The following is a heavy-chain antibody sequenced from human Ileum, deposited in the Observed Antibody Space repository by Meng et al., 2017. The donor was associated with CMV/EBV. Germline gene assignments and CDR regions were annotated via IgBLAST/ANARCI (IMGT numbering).Heavy chain of an antibody. D-gene: IGHD6-13*01. J-gene: IGHJ4*02. Sequence: GESLKISCAASGFTFSDFDMHWVRQAPGKGLEWVAFIRYDGTNKYYADSMKGRSSISRDNSKNTVYLQMNSLGVEDTAVYYCAPSWGGSSWYYDYWGQGTLVTVSS. CDR1: GFTFSDFD. CDR3: APSWGGSSWYYDY. CDR2: IRYDGTNK. V-gene: IGHV3-30*02.